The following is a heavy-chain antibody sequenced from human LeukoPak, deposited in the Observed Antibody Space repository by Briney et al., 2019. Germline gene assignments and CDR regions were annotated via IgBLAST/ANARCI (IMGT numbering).Heavy chain of an antibody. J-gene: IGHJ6*02. CDR3: ARTNYDILTGHYDYYYYGMDV. V-gene: IGHV3-48*01. CDR1: GFTFSSYS. D-gene: IGHD3-9*01. Sequence: PGGSLRLSCAASGFTFSSYSMNWVRQAPGKGLEWVSYISSSSSTIYYADSVKGRFTISRDNAKNSLYLQMNSLRAEDTAVYYCARTNYDILTGHYDYYYYGMDVWDQGTTVTVSS. CDR2: ISSSSSTI.